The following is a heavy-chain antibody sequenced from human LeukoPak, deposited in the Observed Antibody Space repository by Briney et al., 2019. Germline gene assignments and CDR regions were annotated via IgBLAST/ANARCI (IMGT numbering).Heavy chain of an antibody. D-gene: IGHD6-13*01. J-gene: IGHJ4*02. Sequence: PSETLSLTCSVSGGAISSSDDYWGFVRQTPGKGLEWMGSIYYTGSAHYNPSLRSRATISVDTSKNQFSLKLSSVTAADTAVYYCARVIAAAGNDYWGQGTLVTVSS. V-gene: IGHV4-39*07. CDR2: IYYTGSA. CDR3: ARVIAAAGNDY. CDR1: GGAISSSDDY.